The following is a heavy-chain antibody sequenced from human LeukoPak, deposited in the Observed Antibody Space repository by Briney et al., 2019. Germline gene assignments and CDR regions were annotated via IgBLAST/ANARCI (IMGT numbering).Heavy chain of an antibody. D-gene: IGHD2-2*01. Sequence: GGSLRLSCAASGFTVSSNYVTWVRQAPGKGLEXXXVFYSGGGTYYAHSVKGRFTISRDSSKNTLYLQMNSLRAEDTAVYYCARITRSAGPNYYMDVWGKGTTVTVSS. CDR3: ARITRSAGPNYYMDV. CDR1: GFTVSSNY. CDR2: FYSGGGT. J-gene: IGHJ6*03. V-gene: IGHV3-53*01.